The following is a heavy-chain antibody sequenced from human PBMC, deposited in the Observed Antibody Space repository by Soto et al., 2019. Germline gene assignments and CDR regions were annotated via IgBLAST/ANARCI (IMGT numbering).Heavy chain of an antibody. Sequence: LSLTCFVSGDSVTSGDYYWTWVRQSPGKGLEWIGYISYSGNTAYNPSLSSRLTISLGTSKNHFSLKLHAATAADTAVYYCAGGDYLNRSGYYYFQHWGQGTPVTVSS. J-gene: IGHJ1*01. CDR1: GDSVTSGDYY. CDR3: AGGDYLNRSGYYYFQH. V-gene: IGHV4-30-4*01. D-gene: IGHD3-22*01. CDR2: ISYSGNT.